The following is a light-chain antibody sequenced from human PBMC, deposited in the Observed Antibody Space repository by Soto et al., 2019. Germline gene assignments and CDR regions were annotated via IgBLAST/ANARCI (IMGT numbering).Light chain of an antibody. Sequence: DIRMTQSPSSLSASVGDTVTITCRASQSFGRWLAWYQQKPGKAPKLLIYKVSTLDSGVPSRFSGSGSGTEFTLTISSLQPDDFATYYCQQYNSFPVNFGGGTKVEIK. CDR1: QSFGRW. V-gene: IGKV1-5*03. CDR3: QQYNSFPVN. CDR2: KVS. J-gene: IGKJ4*01.